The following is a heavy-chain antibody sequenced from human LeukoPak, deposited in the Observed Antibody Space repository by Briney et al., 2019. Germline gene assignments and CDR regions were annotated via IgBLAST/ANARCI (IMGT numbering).Heavy chain of an antibody. V-gene: IGHV4-59*08. CDR3: ARHSYCSSTSCYFPYYYYGMDV. J-gene: IGHJ6*02. CDR2: IYYSGST. CDR1: GGSISSYY. Sequence: SETLSLTCTVSGGSISSYYWSWIRQPPGKGLEWMRYIYYSGSTNYNPSLKSRVTISVDTSKNQFSLKLSSVTAADTAVYYCARHSYCSSTSCYFPYYYYGMDVWGQGTTVTVSS. D-gene: IGHD2-2*01.